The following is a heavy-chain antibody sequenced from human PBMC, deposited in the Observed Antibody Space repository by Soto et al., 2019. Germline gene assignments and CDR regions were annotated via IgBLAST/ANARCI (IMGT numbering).Heavy chain of an antibody. J-gene: IGHJ4*02. V-gene: IGHV4-30-2*01. CDR3: ARVGGSGWNFDS. Sequence: SETLSLTCGVSGDTISTGGYSWAWIRQPPGKALEWIGHTYHSGNPYYNPSLKSRVIISVDTSKNQFSLKLNSMTAADTAIYYCARVGGSGWNFDSWGQGILVTVSS. CDR2: TYHSGNP. CDR1: GDTISTGGYS. D-gene: IGHD6-19*01.